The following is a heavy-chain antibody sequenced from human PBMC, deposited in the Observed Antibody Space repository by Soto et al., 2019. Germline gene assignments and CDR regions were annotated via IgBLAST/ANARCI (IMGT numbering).Heavy chain of an antibody. Sequence: GGSLRLSCAASGFTFSSYGMHWVRQAPGKGLEWVAVIWYDGSNKYYADSVKGRFTISRDNSKNTLYLQMNSLRAEDTAVYYCARDFLRYSSSWWPKYYFDYWGQGTLVTVSS. V-gene: IGHV3-33*01. D-gene: IGHD6-13*01. CDR3: ARDFLRYSSSWWPKYYFDY. CDR1: GFTFSSYG. J-gene: IGHJ4*02. CDR2: IWYDGSNK.